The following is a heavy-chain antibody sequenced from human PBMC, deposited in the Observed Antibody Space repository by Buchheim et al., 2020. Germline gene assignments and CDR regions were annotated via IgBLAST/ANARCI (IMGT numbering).Heavy chain of an antibody. CDR1: GYSFTNYW. V-gene: IGHV5-51*01. CDR2: IFPGDSDT. Sequence: EVQLVQSGAEVKKPGESLKISCKGSGYSFTNYWIAWVRQMPGKGLECMGIIFPGDSDTRYGPSFQGQVTIPADKSISTAYPQWSSLKASDTAIYYCARRPRCRSASCARWLDPWGQGTL. CDR3: ARRPRCRSASCARWLDP. J-gene: IGHJ5*02. D-gene: IGHD2-2*01.